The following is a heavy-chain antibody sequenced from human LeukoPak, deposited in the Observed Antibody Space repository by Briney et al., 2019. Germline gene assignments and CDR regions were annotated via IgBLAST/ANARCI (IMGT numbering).Heavy chain of an antibody. V-gene: IGHV4-34*08. J-gene: IGHJ4*02. CDR1: GGTFSSYS. D-gene: IGHD1-26*01. CDR3: TYSGSNYPDY. CDR2: INHSGST. Sequence: PSETLTLTCAVFGGTFSSYSWSWIRQSPGKGLEWIAEINHSGSTNYNPSLKSRVTISLGTSKNQFSLRLSSVTAADTAVYYCTYSGSNYPDYWGQGTLVIVSS.